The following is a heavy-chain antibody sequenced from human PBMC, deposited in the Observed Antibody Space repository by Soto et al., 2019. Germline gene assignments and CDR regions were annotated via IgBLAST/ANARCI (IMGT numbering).Heavy chain of an antibody. Sequence: QVQLVQSGDEVKKPGASVKVSCKASGYILVNYVIAWVRQAPAQGLGWMGWISPYTGNTHSATKVQGSLTMTTDTSTSTDYMDLGSLTSDDTAVYYCVMVDNYVTPTPQDVWGQGTTVTVSS. CDR2: ISPYTGNT. V-gene: IGHV1-18*01. CDR3: VMVDNYVTPTPQDV. J-gene: IGHJ6*02. D-gene: IGHD3-16*01. CDR1: GYILVNYV.